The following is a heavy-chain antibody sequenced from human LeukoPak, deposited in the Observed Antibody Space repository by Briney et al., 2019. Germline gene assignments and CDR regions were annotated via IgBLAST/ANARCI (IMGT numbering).Heavy chain of an antibody. V-gene: IGHV4-59*01. D-gene: IGHD3-10*01. Sequence: SETLSLTCTVSGGSISGYYWSWIRQPPGKGLEWIGYIYYSGSTNYNPSLKSRVTISVDTSKNQFSLKLSSVTAADTAVYYCARAQAAGEFDYWGQGTLVTVSS. CDR3: ARAQAAGEFDY. J-gene: IGHJ4*02. CDR2: IYYSGST. CDR1: GGSISGYY.